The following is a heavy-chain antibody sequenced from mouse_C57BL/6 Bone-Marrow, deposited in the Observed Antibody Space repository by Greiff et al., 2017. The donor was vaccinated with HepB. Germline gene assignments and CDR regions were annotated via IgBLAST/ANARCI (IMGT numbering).Heavy chain of an antibody. V-gene: IGHV5-17*01. D-gene: IGHD2-4*01. CDR1: GFTFSDYG. CDR3: ARPMIRAWVAY. J-gene: IGHJ3*01. CDR2: ISSGSSTI. Sequence: EVKLVESGGGLVKPGGSLKLSCAASGFTFSDYGMHWVRQAPEKGLEWVAYISSGSSTIYYADTVKGRFTISRDNAKNTLFLQMTSLRSEDTAMYYCARPMIRAWVAYWGQGTLVTVSA.